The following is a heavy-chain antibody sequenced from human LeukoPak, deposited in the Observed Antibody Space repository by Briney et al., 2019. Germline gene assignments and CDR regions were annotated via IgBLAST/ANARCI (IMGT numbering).Heavy chain of an antibody. CDR3: ARGLGRQQLVSPFDY. Sequence: SETLSLTCTVSGYSISSGYYWGWIRQPPGEGLEWLASIYHSGTTYYNPSLKSRVTISVDTSKNQFSLKLTSVTAADTAVYYCARGLGRQQLVSPFDYWGQGTLVTVSS. CDR2: IYHSGTT. CDR1: GYSISSGYY. V-gene: IGHV4-38-2*02. J-gene: IGHJ4*02. D-gene: IGHD6-13*01.